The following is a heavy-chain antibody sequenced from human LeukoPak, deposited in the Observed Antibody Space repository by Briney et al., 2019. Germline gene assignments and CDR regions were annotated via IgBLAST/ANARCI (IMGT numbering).Heavy chain of an antibody. J-gene: IGHJ4*02. V-gene: IGHV3-43*01. D-gene: IGHD1-26*01. CDR3: AKASIVGAPIDY. Sequence: GGSLRLSCAASGFTFDDYTMHWVRQAPGKGLEWVSLISWDGGSTYYADSVKGRFTISRDNGKNSLYLQMHSLRTEDTALYYCAKASIVGAPIDYWGQGTLVTVSS. CDR1: GFTFDDYT. CDR2: ISWDGGST.